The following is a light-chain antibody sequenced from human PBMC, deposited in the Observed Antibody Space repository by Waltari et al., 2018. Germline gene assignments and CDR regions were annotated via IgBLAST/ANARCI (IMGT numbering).Light chain of an antibody. V-gene: IGKV3-20*01. Sequence: IVLTQSPGTLSLSQGERVTLSCRASQSINRAVAWYQQKPGQAPRLLIYGASIRATGIPDRVSGSGSGTDFTLTISSLEPEDFAVYFCQHYVRLPATFGQGTKVEIK. CDR2: GAS. J-gene: IGKJ1*01. CDR3: QHYVRLPAT. CDR1: QSINRA.